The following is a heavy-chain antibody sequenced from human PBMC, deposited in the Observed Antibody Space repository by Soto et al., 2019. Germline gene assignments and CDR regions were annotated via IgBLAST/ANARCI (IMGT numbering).Heavy chain of an antibody. V-gene: IGHV4-59*01. D-gene: IGHD1-1*01. Sequence: SETLSLTCTVSGDSISSYYWSWVRQPPGKGLEWIGYIYYSGSTNYNPSLQSRVTISVDTSKNQFSLKLSSVTAADTAVYYCARDRNWKGYYGMDVWGQGTTVTVSS. CDR1: GDSISSYY. J-gene: IGHJ6*02. CDR2: IYYSGST. CDR3: ARDRNWKGYYGMDV.